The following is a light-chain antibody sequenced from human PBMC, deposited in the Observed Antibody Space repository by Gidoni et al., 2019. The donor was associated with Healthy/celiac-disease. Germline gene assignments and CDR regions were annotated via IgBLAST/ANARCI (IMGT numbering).Light chain of an antibody. V-gene: IGLV6-57*01. J-gene: IGLJ2*01. CDR2: EDN. CDR3: QSYDSSDVV. Sequence: NFMLTQPHSVSESPGNTVTISCTRSSGSIASNYGQWYQQRPGSSPTTVIYEDNQRPSGVPDRFSGSIDSSSNSAALTISGLKTEDEADYYCQSYDSSDVVFGGGTKLTVL. CDR1: SGSIASNY.